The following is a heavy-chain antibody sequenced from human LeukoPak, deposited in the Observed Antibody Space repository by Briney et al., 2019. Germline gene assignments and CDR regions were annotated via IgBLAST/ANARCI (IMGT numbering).Heavy chain of an antibody. CDR1: GFTFSSYE. D-gene: IGHD6-13*01. J-gene: IGHJ4*02. CDR3: ARDSSSWPY. V-gene: IGHV3-21*01. Sequence: NTGGSLRLSCAASGFTFSSYEMNWVRQAPGKGLEWVSSISSSSSYIYYADSVKGRFTISRDNAKNSLYLQMNSLRAEDTAVYYCARDSSSWPYWGQGTLVTVSS. CDR2: ISSSSSYI.